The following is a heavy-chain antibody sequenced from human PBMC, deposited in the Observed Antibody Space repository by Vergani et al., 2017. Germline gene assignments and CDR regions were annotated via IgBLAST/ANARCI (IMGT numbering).Heavy chain of an antibody. CDR1: GASIDRSKNY. V-gene: IGHV4-39*01. CDR2: VIYSGNT. Sequence: QLQFQESGPGLVKPSETLSLTCSVSGASIDRSKNYLGWIRQPPGKGLEWIGSVIYSGNTNYDPSLTSRVTISIDTSKIQFSLKLNSVTAADTAVYYCARRTYYDFRFDFWGQGILVTVSS. J-gene: IGHJ5*01. D-gene: IGHD3-3*01. CDR3: ARRTYYDFRFDF.